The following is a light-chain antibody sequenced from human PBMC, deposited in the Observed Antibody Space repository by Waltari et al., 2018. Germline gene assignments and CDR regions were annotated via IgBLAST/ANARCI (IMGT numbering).Light chain of an antibody. CDR1: SSDIGGHNY. J-gene: IGLJ3*02. CDR3: TSYTTRVTWV. CDR2: EVT. Sequence: QSALTQPASVSGSPGQSITISCTGTSSDIGGHNYVSWYQQHPGKAPNLVIFEVTTRPSGVSNRFSGSKSGNTASLTSSGLQAEDEADYYCTSYTTRVTWVFGGGTKVTVL. V-gene: IGLV2-14*01.